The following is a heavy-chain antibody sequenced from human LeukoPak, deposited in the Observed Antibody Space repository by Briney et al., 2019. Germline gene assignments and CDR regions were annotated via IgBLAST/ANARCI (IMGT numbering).Heavy chain of an antibody. CDR1: GYTFTGYY. D-gene: IGHD4-17*01. V-gene: IGHV1-18*04. J-gene: IGHJ4*02. CDR3: ARDPYGDHPIDY. CDR2: ISAYNGNT. Sequence: ASVKVSCKASGYTFTGYYMHWVRQAPGQGLEWMGWISAYNGNTNYAQKLQGRVTMTTDTSTSTAYMELRSLRSDDTAVYYCARDPYGDHPIDYWGQGTLVTVSS.